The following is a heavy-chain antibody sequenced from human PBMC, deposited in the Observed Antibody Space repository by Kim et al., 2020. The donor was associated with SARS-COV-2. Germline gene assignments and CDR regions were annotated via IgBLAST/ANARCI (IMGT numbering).Heavy chain of an antibody. CDR1: NYTFTMNRA. V-gene: IGHV1-3*04. Sequence: ASVKVSCKASNYTFTMNRAIHWLRQAPGQWPEWMGWINTGNGNPRYSQKLQGRVILTRDTSATTVYMELSTLTSEDTAVYFCARGGIPLFAYWCQGTPVTVSS. CDR3: ARGGIPLFAY. CDR2: INTGNGNP. J-gene: IGHJ4*02. D-gene: IGHD2-2*02.